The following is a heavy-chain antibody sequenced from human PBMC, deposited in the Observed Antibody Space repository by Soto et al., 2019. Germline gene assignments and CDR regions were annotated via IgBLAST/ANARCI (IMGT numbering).Heavy chain of an antibody. CDR1: GGSISSGGYY. Sequence: QVQLQESGPGLVKPSQTLSLTCTVSGGSISSGGYYWSWIRQHPGKGLEWIGYIYYSGSTYYNPSLKSRVTLPVGTSKNQSSLRLSSVTAAVTAVYYCAGVAVAAPHHLDCWGQGSLVTVSS. D-gene: IGHD6-19*01. V-gene: IGHV4-31*03. CDR3: AGVAVAAPHHLDC. J-gene: IGHJ4*02. CDR2: IYYSGST.